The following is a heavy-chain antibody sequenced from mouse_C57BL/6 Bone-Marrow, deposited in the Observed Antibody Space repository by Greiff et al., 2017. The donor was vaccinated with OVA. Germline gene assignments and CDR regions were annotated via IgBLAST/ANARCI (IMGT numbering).Heavy chain of an antibody. CDR2: IDPSDSYT. CDR1: GYTFTSYW. J-gene: IGHJ2*01. V-gene: IGHV1-50*01. CDR3: ARYNWDY. D-gene: IGHD1-3*01. Sequence: QVQLQQPGAELVKPGASVKLSCKASGYTFTSYWMQWVKQRPGQGLEWIGEIDPSDSYTNYNQKFKGKATLTVDTSSSTAYMQLSSLTSADSAVYYCARYNWDYWGQGTTLTVSS.